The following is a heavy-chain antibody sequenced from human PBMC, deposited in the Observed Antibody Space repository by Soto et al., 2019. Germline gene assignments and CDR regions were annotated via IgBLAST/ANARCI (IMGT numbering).Heavy chain of an antibody. V-gene: IGHV3-23*01. J-gene: IGHJ4*02. Sequence: GSLRLSCAASGFTFSSYAMSWVRQAPGKGLEWVSAISGSGGSTYYADSVKGRFTISRDNSKNTLYLQMNSLRAEDTAVYCCAKARTRIRLFFDYWGQGTLVTVSS. CDR1: GFTFSSYA. CDR2: ISGSGGST. CDR3: AKARTRIRLFFDY.